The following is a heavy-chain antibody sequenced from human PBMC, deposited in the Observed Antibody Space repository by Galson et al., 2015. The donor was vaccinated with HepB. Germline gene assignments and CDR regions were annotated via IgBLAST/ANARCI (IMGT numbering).Heavy chain of an antibody. CDR1: GYTLTELS. Sequence: SVKVSCKASGYTLTELSMHWVRQAPGKGLEWMGWISAYNGNTNYAQKLQGRVTMTTDTSTSTAYMELRSLRSDDTAVYYCARAMVRGVMIGMDVWGQGTTVTVSS. CDR2: ISAYNGNT. D-gene: IGHD3-10*01. CDR3: ARAMVRGVMIGMDV. V-gene: IGHV1-18*01. J-gene: IGHJ6*02.